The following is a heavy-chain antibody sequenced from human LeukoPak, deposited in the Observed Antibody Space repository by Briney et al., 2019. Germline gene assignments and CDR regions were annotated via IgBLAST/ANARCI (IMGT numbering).Heavy chain of an antibody. Sequence: GGSLRLSCAASGFTFSDYYMTWIRQAPGKGLEWVSYITGSGNTIYYADSVKGRFTISRDNAKNSLHLQMNSLRAEDTAVYYCARDQIGYGSGAHMDVWGKGTTVTISS. CDR3: ARDQIGYGSGAHMDV. V-gene: IGHV3-11*01. J-gene: IGHJ6*03. CDR2: ITGSGNTI. D-gene: IGHD3-10*01. CDR1: GFTFSDYY.